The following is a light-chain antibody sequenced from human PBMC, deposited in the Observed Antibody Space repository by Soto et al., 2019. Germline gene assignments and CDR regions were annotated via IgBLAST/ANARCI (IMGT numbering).Light chain of an antibody. V-gene: IGLV2-14*02. CDR1: SSDVGNYNL. CDR2: EGS. CDR3: SSYAGSTNIV. Sequence: QSVLAQPASVSGSPGQSITISCTGTSSDVGNYNLVSWYQQHPGKAPKLMIYEGSKRPSGVSNRFSGSKSGNTASLTISILQAEDEADYYCSSYAGSTNIVFGTGTKSPS. J-gene: IGLJ1*01.